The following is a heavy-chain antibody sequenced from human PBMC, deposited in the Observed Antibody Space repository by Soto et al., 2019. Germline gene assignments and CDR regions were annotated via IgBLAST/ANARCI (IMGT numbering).Heavy chain of an antibody. CDR2: IWYDGSNK. V-gene: IGHV3-33*01. CDR3: ASSIN. J-gene: IGHJ1*01. Sequence: PGGSLRLSCAASGFPFSSYGMHWVRQAPGKGLDWVAVIWYDGSNKDYADSVKGRFTISRDNSKNTLFLQMNILRVDDTAVYYCASSINWGQGTMVTVSS. CDR1: GFPFSSYG.